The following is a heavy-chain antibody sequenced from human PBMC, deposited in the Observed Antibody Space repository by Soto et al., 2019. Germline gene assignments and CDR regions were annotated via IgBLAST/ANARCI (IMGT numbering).Heavy chain of an antibody. D-gene: IGHD6-13*01. CDR1: GCSILGSSYY. J-gene: IGHJ4*02. CDR3: ARPASGTLLWYFDD. Sequence: PPETLSLTCTVSGCSILGSSYYWGWIRQPPGKGLEWIGSIFYTGSTYYNPSLKSRVTISVDTSKNQFSLKLSSVTAADTAVYYWARPASGTLLWYFDDCGQGAMVTLAS. V-gene: IGHV4-39*01. CDR2: IFYTGST.